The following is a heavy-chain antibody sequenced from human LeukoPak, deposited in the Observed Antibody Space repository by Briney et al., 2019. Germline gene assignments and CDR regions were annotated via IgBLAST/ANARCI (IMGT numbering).Heavy chain of an antibody. V-gene: IGHV3-30*03. CDR1: GFTFSSYG. J-gene: IGHJ4*02. CDR2: ISYDGSNK. CDR3: ARDYHPVAGGEDYFDY. D-gene: IGHD6-19*01. Sequence: PGGSLRLSCAASGFTFSSYGMHWVRQAPGKGLEWVAVISYDGSNKYYADSVKGRFTISRDNSKNTLYLQMNSLRAEDTAVYYCARDYHPVAGGEDYFDYWGQGTLVTVSS.